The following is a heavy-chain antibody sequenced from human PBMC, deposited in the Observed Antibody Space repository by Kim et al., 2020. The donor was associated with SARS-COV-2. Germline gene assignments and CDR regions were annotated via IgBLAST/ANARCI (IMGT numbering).Heavy chain of an antibody. Sequence: TYYSPSLKSRGTISVDTSKDQFSLRRSSVTAADTAVYYCARDPVTTWFDPWGQGTLVTVSS. J-gene: IGHJ5*02. CDR3: ARDPVTTWFDP. V-gene: IGHV4-30-2*04. CDR2: T. D-gene: IGHD1-1*01.